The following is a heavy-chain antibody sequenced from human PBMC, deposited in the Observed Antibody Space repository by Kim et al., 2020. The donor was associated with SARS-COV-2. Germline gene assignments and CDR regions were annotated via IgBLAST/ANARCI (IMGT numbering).Heavy chain of an antibody. D-gene: IGHD3-22*01. CDR2: ISGSGGST. J-gene: IGHJ6*02. V-gene: IGHV3-23*01. Sequence: GGSLRLSCAASGFTFSSYAMSWVRQAPGKGLEWVSAISGSGGSTYYADSVKGRFTISRDNSKNTLYLQMNSLRAEDTAVYYCAKVLGSGYYYGMDVWGQGTTGTVSS. CDR3: AKVLGSGYYYGMDV. CDR1: GFTFSSYA.